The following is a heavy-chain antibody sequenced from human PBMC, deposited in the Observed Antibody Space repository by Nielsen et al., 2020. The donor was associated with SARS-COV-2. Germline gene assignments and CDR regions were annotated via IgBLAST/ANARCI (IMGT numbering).Heavy chain of an antibody. Sequence: GESLKISCAASGFTFNSYGMHWVRQAPGKGLEWVAVISYDGSNKYYADSVKGRFTISRDNSKNTLYLQMNSLRAEDTAVYYCARDLSVAAAGNYYYYYGMDVWGQGTTVTVSS. V-gene: IGHV3-30*03. CDR2: ISYDGSNK. CDR1: GFTFNSYG. J-gene: IGHJ6*02. CDR3: ARDLSVAAAGNYYYYYGMDV. D-gene: IGHD6-13*01.